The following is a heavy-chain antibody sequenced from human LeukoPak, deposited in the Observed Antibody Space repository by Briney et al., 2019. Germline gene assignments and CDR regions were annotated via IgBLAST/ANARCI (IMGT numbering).Heavy chain of an antibody. D-gene: IGHD1-26*01. J-gene: IGHJ4*02. CDR2: INTDGTTT. V-gene: IGHV3-74*01. CDR3: ARVQGGTYLFDY. CDR1: GSTSRNYW. Sequence: GGSLRLSCAPPGSTSRNYWMHWVRQAPGKGLVWVSHINTDGTTTAYADSVKGRFTISRDNAKNTLYLQMNSLRAEDTAVYYCARVQGGTYLFDYWGQGTLVTVSS.